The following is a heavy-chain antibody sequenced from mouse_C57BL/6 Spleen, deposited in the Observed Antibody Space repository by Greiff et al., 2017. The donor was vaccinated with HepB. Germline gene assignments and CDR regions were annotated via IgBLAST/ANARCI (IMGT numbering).Heavy chain of an antibody. CDR3: ASPYYTDAMDY. J-gene: IGHJ4*01. CDR2: ISSGSSTI. CDR1: GFTFSDYG. D-gene: IGHD2-12*01. V-gene: IGHV5-17*01. Sequence: EVNVVESGGGLVKPGGSLKLSCAASGFTFSDYGMHWVRQAPEKGLEWVAYISSGSSTIYYADTVKGRFTISRDNAKNTLFLQMTSLRSEDTAMYYCASPYYTDAMDYWGQGTSVTVSS.